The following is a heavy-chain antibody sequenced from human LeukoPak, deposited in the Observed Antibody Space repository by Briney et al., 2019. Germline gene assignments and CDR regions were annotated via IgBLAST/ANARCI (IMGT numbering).Heavy chain of an antibody. Sequence: GGSLRLSCAASGFTFSSYRMSWVRQAPGKGLEWVANIKQDGSEKYYVDSVKGRFTISRDNAKNSLYLQMNSLRAEDTAVYYCASGYYDFWSGYSHSYYFDYWGQGTLVTVSS. CDR2: IKQDGSEK. CDR3: ASGYYDFWSGYSHSYYFDY. V-gene: IGHV3-7*01. J-gene: IGHJ4*02. CDR1: GFTFSSYR. D-gene: IGHD3-3*01.